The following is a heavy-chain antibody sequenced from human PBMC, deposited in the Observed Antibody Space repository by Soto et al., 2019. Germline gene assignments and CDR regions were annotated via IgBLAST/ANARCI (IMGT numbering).Heavy chain of an antibody. Sequence: ASVKVSCKASGYTFTSYDINWVRQATGQGLEWMGWMSPYSGNTGYAQKFQGRVTMTRDTSTSTAYMELRSLRSDDTAVYYCARDELGYSSSSLVDYWGQGTLVTVSS. CDR2: MSPYSGNT. CDR1: GYTFTSYD. D-gene: IGHD6-6*01. CDR3: ARDELGYSSSSLVDY. J-gene: IGHJ4*02. V-gene: IGHV1-8*01.